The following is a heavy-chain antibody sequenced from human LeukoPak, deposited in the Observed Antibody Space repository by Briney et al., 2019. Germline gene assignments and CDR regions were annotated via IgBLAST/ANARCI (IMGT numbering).Heavy chain of an antibody. CDR1: GFTFSRYW. CDR2: IKEDGSEE. CDR3: ATYDRSGYPYDY. V-gene: IGHV3-7*01. J-gene: IGHJ4*02. D-gene: IGHD3-22*01. Sequence: PGGSLRLSCAASGFTFSRYWMSWVRQAPGKGLEWVANIKEDGSEEYNADPVKGRTTLSRDNTKNSLYLQVNSLRVEDTAVYYCATYDRSGYPYDYWGQGTLATVSS.